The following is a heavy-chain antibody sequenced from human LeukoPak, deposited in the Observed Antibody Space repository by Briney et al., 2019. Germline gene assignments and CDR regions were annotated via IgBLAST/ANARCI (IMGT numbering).Heavy chain of an antibody. D-gene: IGHD3-9*01. CDR1: GYTFTSYD. Sequence: ASVKVSCKASGYTFTSYDINWVRQATGQGLEWMGWMNPNSGNTGYAQKFQGRVTMTRNTSISTAYMELSSLRSEDTAVCYCAKGRHDILTGYYTYYMDVWGKGTTVTISS. CDR3: AKGRHDILTGYYTYYMDV. CDR2: MNPNSGNT. J-gene: IGHJ6*03. V-gene: IGHV1-8*01.